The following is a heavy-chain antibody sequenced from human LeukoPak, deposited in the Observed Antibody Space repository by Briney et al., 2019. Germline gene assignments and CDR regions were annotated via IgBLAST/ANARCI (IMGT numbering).Heavy chain of an antibody. D-gene: IGHD3-3*01. CDR2: IYTSGST. V-gene: IGHV4-61*02. Sequence: SETLSLTCTVSGGSISSSSYYWSWIRQPAGKGLEWIGRIYTSGSTNYNPSLKSRVTISVDTSKNQFSLKLSSVTAADTAVYYCARSPTIFGVVLYWGQGTLVTVSS. CDR3: ARSPTIFGVVLY. J-gene: IGHJ4*02. CDR1: GGSISSSSYY.